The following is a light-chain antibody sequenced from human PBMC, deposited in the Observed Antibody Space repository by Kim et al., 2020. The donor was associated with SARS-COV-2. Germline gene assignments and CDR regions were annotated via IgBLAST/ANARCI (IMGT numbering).Light chain of an antibody. Sequence: SSELTQDPAVSVALGQTVRITCQGDSLRSYYASWYQQKPGQAPVLVIYGKNNRPSGIPDRFSGSSSGNTASLTIPGAQAEDEADYYCNSRDSSGNLVVLG. CDR1: SLRSYY. CDR2: GKN. J-gene: IGLJ2*01. V-gene: IGLV3-19*01. CDR3: NSRDSSGNLVV.